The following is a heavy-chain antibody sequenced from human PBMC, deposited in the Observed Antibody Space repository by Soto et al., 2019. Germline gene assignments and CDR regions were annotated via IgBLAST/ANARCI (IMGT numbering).Heavy chain of an antibody. J-gene: IGHJ4*02. V-gene: IGHV3-11*06. D-gene: IGHD3-16*01. CDR2: ISRDSVYT. CDR1: GFTFSDYY. CDR3: TRDRPDLHFYTAPYSVDY. Sequence: GGSLRLSCAASGFTFSDYYMSWIRQSPEKGLEWLSYISRDSVYTNYADSVKGRFTISRDNADNSLYLQMNSLRGEDTAVYYCTRDRPDLHFYTAPYSVDYWGQGTLVTVSS.